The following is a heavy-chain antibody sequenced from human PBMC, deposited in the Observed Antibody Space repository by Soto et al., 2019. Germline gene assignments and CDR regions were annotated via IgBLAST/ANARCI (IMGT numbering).Heavy chain of an antibody. CDR2: IYYSGST. V-gene: IGHV4-31*03. CDR3: ARVSDYGDHPRDSWFDP. J-gene: IGHJ5*02. CDR1: GGSISSGGYY. D-gene: IGHD4-17*01. Sequence: QVQLQESGPGLVKPSQTLSLTCTVSGGSISSGGYYWSWIRQHPGKGLEWIGYIYYSGSTYYNPSPKNRVTISVDTSKNQFSLKLSSVTAADTAVYYCARVSDYGDHPRDSWFDPWGQGTLVTVSS.